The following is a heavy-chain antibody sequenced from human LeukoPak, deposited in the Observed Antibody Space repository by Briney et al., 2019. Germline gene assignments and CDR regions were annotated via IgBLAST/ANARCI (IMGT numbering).Heavy chain of an antibody. J-gene: IGHJ4*02. Sequence: SETLSLTCTVSGGSISSHYWSWIRQPPGKGLEWIGYISYLGSTNYNPSLKSRLTISVDTSKSQFSLKLSSVTAADTAVYYCARERHRDGYNLFDYWGQGTLVTVPS. V-gene: IGHV4-59*11. D-gene: IGHD5-24*01. CDR1: GGSISSHY. CDR3: ARERHRDGYNLFDY. CDR2: ISYLGST.